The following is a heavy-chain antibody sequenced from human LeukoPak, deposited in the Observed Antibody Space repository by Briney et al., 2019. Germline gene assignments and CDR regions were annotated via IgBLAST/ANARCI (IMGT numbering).Heavy chain of an antibody. Sequence: GGSLRLSCAASGFTFSSYGMHWVRQAPGKGREWVAVIRYDGSNKYYADSVKGRFTISRANANNSLYLQMNSLRAEDTAVYYCARDRPPYYDGSGRHNYFDYWGQGTLVTVSP. CDR2: IRYDGSNK. J-gene: IGHJ4*02. D-gene: IGHD3-22*01. V-gene: IGHV3-33*01. CDR1: GFTFSSYG. CDR3: ARDRPPYYDGSGRHNYFDY.